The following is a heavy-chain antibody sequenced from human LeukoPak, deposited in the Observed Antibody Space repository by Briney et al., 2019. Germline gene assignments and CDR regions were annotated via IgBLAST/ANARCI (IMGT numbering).Heavy chain of an antibody. D-gene: IGHD4-23*01. V-gene: IGHV4-34*01. Sequence: SETLSLTCAVYGGSFSGYYWSWIRQPPGKGLEWIGEINHSGSTNYNPSLKSRVTISVDTSKNQFSLKLSSVTAADTAVYYCASVTPLDYWGQGTLVTVSS. J-gene: IGHJ4*02. CDR2: INHSGST. CDR1: GGSFSGYY. CDR3: ASVTPLDY.